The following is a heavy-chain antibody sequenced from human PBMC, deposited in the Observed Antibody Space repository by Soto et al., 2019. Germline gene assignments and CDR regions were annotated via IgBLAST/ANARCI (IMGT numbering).Heavy chain of an antibody. CDR2: IWYDGSNK. J-gene: IGHJ4*02. D-gene: IGHD3-9*01. Sequence: GGSLRLSCAASGFTFSSYGMHWVRQAPGKGLEWVAVIWYDGSNKYYADSVKGRFTISRDNSKNTLYLQMNSLRAEDTAVYYCARDYDILTGDSFDYWGQGTLVTVSS. CDR3: ARDYDILTGDSFDY. CDR1: GFTFSSYG. V-gene: IGHV3-33*01.